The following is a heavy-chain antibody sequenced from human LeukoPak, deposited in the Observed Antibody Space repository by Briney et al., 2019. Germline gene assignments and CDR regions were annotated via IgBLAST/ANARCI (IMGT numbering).Heavy chain of an antibody. V-gene: IGHV3-53*01. Sequence: GGSLRLSCAASGFTVSSNYMSWVRQAPGKGLEWVSVIYSGGSTYYADSVKGRFTISRDNSKNTLYLQMNSLRAEDTAVHYCARDSRQQLAVDYWGQGTLVTVSS. D-gene: IGHD6-13*01. CDR3: ARDSRQQLAVDY. J-gene: IGHJ4*02. CDR2: IYSGGST. CDR1: GFTVSSNY.